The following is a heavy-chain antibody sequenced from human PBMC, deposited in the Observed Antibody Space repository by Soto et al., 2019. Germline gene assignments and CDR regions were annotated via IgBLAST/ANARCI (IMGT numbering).Heavy chain of an antibody. CDR1: GGTFSSYA. CDR3: ARDRFSGYCSGGSCYYFDY. Sequence: QVQLVQSGAEVKKPGSSVKVSCKASGGTFSSYAISWVRQAPGQGLEWMGGIIPIFGTANYAQKFQGRVTITADEXXSXASXELSSLRSEDTAVYYCARDRFSGYCSGGSCYYFDYWGQGTLVTVSS. CDR2: IIPIFGTA. D-gene: IGHD2-15*01. J-gene: IGHJ4*02. V-gene: IGHV1-69*12.